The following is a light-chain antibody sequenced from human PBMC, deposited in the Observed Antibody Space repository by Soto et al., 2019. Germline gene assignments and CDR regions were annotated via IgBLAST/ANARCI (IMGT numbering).Light chain of an antibody. CDR3: CSDAGSYV. J-gene: IGLJ1*01. CDR2: DVS. V-gene: IGLV2-11*01. CDR1: SSDVGGYNY. Sequence: QSALTQPRSVSGSPGQSVTISCTGTSSDVGGYNYVSWYQQHPGKAPKLMIYDVSKRPSGVPDRFSGSKSGNTASLTISGLQVEDEADYYRCSDAGSYVFGTGTKLTVL.